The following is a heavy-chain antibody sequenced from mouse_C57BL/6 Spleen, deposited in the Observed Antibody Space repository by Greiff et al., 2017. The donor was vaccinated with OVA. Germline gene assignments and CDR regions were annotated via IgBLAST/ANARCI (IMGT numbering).Heavy chain of an antibody. D-gene: IGHD1-1*01. Sequence: VQLQQPGAELVKPGASVKLSCKASGYTFTSSWMHWVKQRPGPGLEWIGMLHPNSGSTNYNEKFKSKATLTVDKASSTAYMQLSSLTSEDSAVYYCARSPYYGSSGGYFDYWGQGTTLTVSS. CDR1: GYTFTSSW. V-gene: IGHV1-64*01. CDR2: LHPNSGST. J-gene: IGHJ2*01. CDR3: ARSPYYGSSGGYFDY.